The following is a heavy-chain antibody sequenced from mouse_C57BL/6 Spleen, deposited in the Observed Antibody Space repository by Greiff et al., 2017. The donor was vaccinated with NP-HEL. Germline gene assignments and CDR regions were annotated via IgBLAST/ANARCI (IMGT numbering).Heavy chain of an antibody. J-gene: IGHJ4*01. D-gene: IGHD2-3*01. V-gene: IGHV5-17*01. CDR2: ISSGSCSL. CDR3: ARCYDG. CDR1: GFTFRDYG. Sequence: EVQVVESGGGLVKPGGSLKLSCAASGFTFRDYGMHCVRQAPEKGLEWVAYISSGSCSLYYADTVTGRFTISRNKAKNPLFLQMTRLRSEDTAMYYCARCYDGWGQGTSVTVSS.